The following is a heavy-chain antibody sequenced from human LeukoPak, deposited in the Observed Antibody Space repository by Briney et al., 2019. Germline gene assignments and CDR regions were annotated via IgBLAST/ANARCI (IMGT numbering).Heavy chain of an antibody. D-gene: IGHD6-6*01. J-gene: IGHJ5*02. CDR2: ISYSGNT. Sequence: NSSETLSLTCTVSGVSISNYYWSWIRQPPGKGLEWIGYISYSGNTNYNPSLKSRVTISVDTFKNQFSLKLSSVTAADTAVYYCARGRTYRSSSWFDPWGQGTLVTVSS. CDR1: GVSISNYY. V-gene: IGHV4-59*01. CDR3: ARGRTYRSSSWFDP.